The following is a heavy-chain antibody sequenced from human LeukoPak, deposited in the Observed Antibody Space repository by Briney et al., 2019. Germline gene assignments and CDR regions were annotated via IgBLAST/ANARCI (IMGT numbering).Heavy chain of an antibody. Sequence: EASVKVSCKASGYTLTSYDINWVRQATGQGLEWMGWMNPNSGNTGYAQKFQGRVTMTRNTSISTAYMELSSLRSEDTAVYYCARANLLEWLPNWFDPWGQGTLVTVSS. CDR1: GYTLTSYD. D-gene: IGHD3-3*01. J-gene: IGHJ5*02. CDR2: MNPNSGNT. V-gene: IGHV1-8*01. CDR3: ARANLLEWLPNWFDP.